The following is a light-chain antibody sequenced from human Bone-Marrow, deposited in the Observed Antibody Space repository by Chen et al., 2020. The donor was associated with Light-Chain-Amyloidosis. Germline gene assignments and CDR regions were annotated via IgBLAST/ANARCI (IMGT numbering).Light chain of an antibody. CDR2: EVS. V-gene: IGLV2-14*01. J-gene: IGLJ3*02. Sequence: QSALTQPASVSGSPGQSITISCTGTSSDVGGYNYVSWYQQPPGKAPKLMIYEVSNRPSGVCNRFSGSKSGNTASLTISGLQAEDEADYYCSSYTGSSGWVFGGGTKLTVL. CDR3: SSYTGSSGWV. CDR1: SSDVGGYNY.